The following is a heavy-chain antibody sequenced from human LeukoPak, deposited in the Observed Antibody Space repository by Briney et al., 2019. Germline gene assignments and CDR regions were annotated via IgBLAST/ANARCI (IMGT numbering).Heavy chain of an antibody. Sequence: SVKVSCKASGGTFSSYAISWVRQAPGQGLEWMGGIIPIFGTANYAQKFQGRGTITTDESTSTAYMELSSLRSGDTAVYYCARAGNVQPGLVGSEPSPNYYYYYMDVWGKGTTVTVSS. D-gene: IGHD6-6*01. CDR1: GGTFSSYA. CDR2: IIPIFGTA. J-gene: IGHJ6*03. V-gene: IGHV1-69*05. CDR3: ARAGNVQPGLVGSEPSPNYYYYYMDV.